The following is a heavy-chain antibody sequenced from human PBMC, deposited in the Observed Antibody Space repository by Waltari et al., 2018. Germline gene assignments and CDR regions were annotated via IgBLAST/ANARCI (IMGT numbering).Heavy chain of an antibody. J-gene: IGHJ4*02. CDR1: GYTFTNYW. D-gene: IGHD5-18*01. CDR3: ARLHEGYSYGYQDY. CDR2: IYPTDSDT. Sequence: EVQLVQSGAEVKKPGEYLKISCKASGYTFTNYWIAWVRQMPEKGLEYMGIIYPTDSDTRYSPSFQGQVTISVDKSSSTAYLQWSSLKASDTAMYYCARLHEGYSYGYQDYWGQGTLDTVSS. V-gene: IGHV5-51*01.